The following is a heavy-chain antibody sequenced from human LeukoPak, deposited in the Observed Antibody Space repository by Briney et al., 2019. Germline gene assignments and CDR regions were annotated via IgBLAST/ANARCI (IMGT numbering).Heavy chain of an antibody. D-gene: IGHD2-2*01. V-gene: IGHV1-18*01. CDR3: AREIGYCSSTSCQPLDY. CDR1: GGTFSSYA. J-gene: IGHJ4*02. CDR2: INPNSGGT. Sequence: ASVKVSCKASGGTFSSYAISWVRQAPGQGLEWMGRINPNSGGTNYAQKLQGRVTMTTDTSTSTAYMELRSLRSDDTAVYYCAREIGYCSSTSCQPLDYWGQGTLVTVSS.